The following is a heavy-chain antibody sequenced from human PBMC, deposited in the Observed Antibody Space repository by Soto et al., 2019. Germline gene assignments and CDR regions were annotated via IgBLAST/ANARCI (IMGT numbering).Heavy chain of an antibody. V-gene: IGHV4-30-4*01. CDR2: IYYSGST. D-gene: IGHD3-16*01. CDR3: ASHDYAHYGMDV. J-gene: IGHJ6*02. Sequence: QVQLQESGPGLVKPSQTLSLTCTVSGGSISSGDYYWSWIRQPPGKGLEWIGYIYYSGSTYYNPSLKSRGTIAVDTSKNQFSLKRSSVTAADTAVYYCASHDYAHYGMDVWGQGTTVTVSS. CDR1: GGSISSGDYY.